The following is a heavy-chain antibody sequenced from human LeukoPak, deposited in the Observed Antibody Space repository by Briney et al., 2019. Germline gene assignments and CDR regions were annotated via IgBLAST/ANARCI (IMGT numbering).Heavy chain of an antibody. CDR1: GGSISSGGYY. Sequence: SQTLSLTCTVSGGSISSGGYYWSWIRQHPGKGLEWIGYIYYSGSTYYNPSLKSRVTISVDTSKNQFSLKLSSVTAADTAVYYCAITSGTPLYDSLGAAFDIWGQGTMVTVSS. D-gene: IGHD3-10*01. CDR2: IYYSGST. J-gene: IGHJ3*02. CDR3: AITSGTPLYDSLGAAFDI. V-gene: IGHV4-31*03.